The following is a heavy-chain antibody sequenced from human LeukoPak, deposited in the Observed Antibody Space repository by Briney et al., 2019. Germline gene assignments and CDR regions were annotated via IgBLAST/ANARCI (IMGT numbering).Heavy chain of an antibody. V-gene: IGHV4-38-2*02. J-gene: IGHJ3*02. CDR3: ATKDISAYYYGAFDI. CDR1: GYSISSGYY. Sequence: SETLSLTCTVSGYSISSGYYWSWIRQPPGKGLEWIGEINHSGNTNYNPSLKSRVTISVDTSKNRFSLKLTSVTAADTAIYYCATKDISAYYYGAFDIWGQGTMVIVSS. CDR2: INHSGNT. D-gene: IGHD3-22*01.